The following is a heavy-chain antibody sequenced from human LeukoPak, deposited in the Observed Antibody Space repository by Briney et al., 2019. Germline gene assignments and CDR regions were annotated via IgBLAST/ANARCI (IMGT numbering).Heavy chain of an antibody. V-gene: IGHV4-34*01. J-gene: IGHJ5*02. D-gene: IGHD6-13*01. CDR3: ARYGYSSSWYISYWFDP. Sequence: TPETLCLTCAVYGGSLSGYYWRWIRHTPRKGQEWVGEINHSGSTNYNPSIKSRVTISVDTSKNQFSLKLSSVTAADTAVYYCARYGYSSSWYISYWFDPWGQGTLVTVSS. CDR1: GGSLSGYY. CDR2: INHSGST.